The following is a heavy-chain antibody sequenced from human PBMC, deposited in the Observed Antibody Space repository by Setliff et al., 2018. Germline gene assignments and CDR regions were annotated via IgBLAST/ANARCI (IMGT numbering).Heavy chain of an antibody. CDR1: GGSFTNYY. V-gene: IGHV4-34*01. D-gene: IGHD2-8*01. CDR2: INHSGST. J-gene: IGHJ4*02. CDR3: ARDPGFHSGTWCLGD. Sequence: SETLSLTCTVYGGSFTNYYWGWIRQSPGKGLEWIGEINHSGSTNYNPSLKSRLTISLDKSGDRFSLNLTSVTAADTALYYCARDPGFHSGTWCLGDWGQGIQVTVSS.